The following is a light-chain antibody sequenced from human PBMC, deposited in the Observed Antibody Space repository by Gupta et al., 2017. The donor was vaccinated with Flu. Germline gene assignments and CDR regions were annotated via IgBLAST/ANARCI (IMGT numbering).Light chain of an antibody. CDR3: CYSAGSYTVV. V-gene: IGLV2-11*01. J-gene: IGLJ2*01. CDR2: DVS. CDR1: DSDVGGYNY. Sequence: QSALTQPRSVSGSPGQPVTISCTGTDSDVGGYNYVSWYRQHPGEAPKLIVSDVSKRPSGVPDRVSGSKSGTTESLNISGLQVEDDAYYDCCYSAGSYTVVFGGGTQLTVL.